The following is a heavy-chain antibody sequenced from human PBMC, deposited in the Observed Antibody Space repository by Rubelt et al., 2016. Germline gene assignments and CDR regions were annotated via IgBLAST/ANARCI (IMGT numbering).Heavy chain of an antibody. D-gene: IGHD5/OR15-5a*01. V-gene: IGHV4-4*02. CDR1: GGSMSSTNW. J-gene: IGHJ6*02. CDR2: TYHSGNT. Sequence: QVQLQESGPGLVKPSGTLSLTCTVSGGSMSSTNWWNWVRQPPGKELEWIGETYHSGNTNSNPSLKRLVTISSDTSRNQCLLNLSSVTGADTAVYYCARRPVSDDHYGMDVWGQGTTVTVSS. CDR3: ARRPVSDDHYGMDV.